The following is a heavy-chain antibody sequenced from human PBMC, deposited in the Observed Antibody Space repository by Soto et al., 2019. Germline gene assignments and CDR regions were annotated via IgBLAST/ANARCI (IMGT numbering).Heavy chain of an antibody. CDR3: AKGNEWDLRYFDY. CDR1: GFTFDDYA. Sequence: EVQLVESGGGLVQPGRSLRLSCATSGFTFDDYAMHWVRQAPGKGLEWVSGISWNSGSIGYADSVKGRFTISRDNANSSLYLQMNSLRAEDTALYFCAKGNEWDLRYFDYWGQGTLVTVSS. CDR2: ISWNSGSI. V-gene: IGHV3-9*01. J-gene: IGHJ4*02. D-gene: IGHD1-26*01.